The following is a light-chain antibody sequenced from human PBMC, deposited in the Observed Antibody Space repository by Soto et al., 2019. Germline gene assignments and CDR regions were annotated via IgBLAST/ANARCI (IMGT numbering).Light chain of an antibody. V-gene: IGKV1-5*03. J-gene: IGKJ1*01. CDR2: QAS. CDR1: QTINTW. Sequence: DIQMTQSPSTLSASVGDRVTITCRASQTINTWLAWYQQKLGKAPKFLIYQASSLESGVPSRFSGSGSGTEFTLTISSLQPEDFATYYCQQYNVYPWTFGQGTKMEIK. CDR3: QQYNVYPWT.